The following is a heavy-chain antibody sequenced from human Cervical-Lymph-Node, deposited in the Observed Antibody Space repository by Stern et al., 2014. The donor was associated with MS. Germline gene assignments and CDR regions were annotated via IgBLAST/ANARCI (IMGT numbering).Heavy chain of an antibody. CDR3: MGVGDAMDV. Sequence: VQLVESGGGVVQPGRSLRLSCAASGFSISSLGMHWVRQAPGKGLEWVAVISFVGSNKKYGDAVKGRFSISSDNSNNTIYLQMNSLRPEDTAVYYCMGVGDAMDVWGQGTTVIVS. J-gene: IGHJ6*02. CDR2: ISFVGSNK. V-gene: IGHV3-30*03. CDR1: GFSISSLG.